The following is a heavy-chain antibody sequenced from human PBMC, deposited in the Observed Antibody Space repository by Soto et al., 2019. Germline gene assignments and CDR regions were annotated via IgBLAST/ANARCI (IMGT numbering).Heavy chain of an antibody. Sequence: QVQLQESGPGLVKPSWTLSLTCAVSGGSISSSNWWSWVRQPPGKGMEWIGEIYHSGSTNYNPSLKSRVTISVDKSKNQFSLKLSSVTAADKAVYDCARDRCSGGSGHWGAFDYWCQGALVTVSS. J-gene: IGHJ4*02. V-gene: IGHV4-4*02. D-gene: IGHD2-15*01. CDR2: IYHSGST. CDR3: ARDRCSGGSGHWGAFDY. CDR1: GGSISSSNW.